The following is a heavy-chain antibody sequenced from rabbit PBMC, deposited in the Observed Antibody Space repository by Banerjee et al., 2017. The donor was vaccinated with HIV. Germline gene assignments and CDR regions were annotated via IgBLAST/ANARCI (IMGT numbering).Heavy chain of an antibody. CDR2: INTSSGNT. CDR1: GFSFSNYYY. J-gene: IGHJ3*01. CDR3: ARDLAGAIGWNFGL. D-gene: IGHD4-1*01. Sequence: QSLEESGGDLVKPGASLTLTCTASGFSFSNYYYICWVRQAPGKGLEWIGCINTSSGNTVYASWAKGRFTISKTSSTTVTLQMTSLTAADTATYFCARDLAGAIGWNFGLWGQGTLVTVS. V-gene: IGHV1S40*01.